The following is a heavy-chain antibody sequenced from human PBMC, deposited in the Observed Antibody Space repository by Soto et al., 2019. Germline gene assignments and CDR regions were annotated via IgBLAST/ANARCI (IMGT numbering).Heavy chain of an antibody. CDR1: GYTFTGYY. D-gene: IGHD1-26*01. J-gene: IGHJ6*02. V-gene: IGHV1-2*04. CDR2: INPNSGGT. CDR3: ARDSLNAWSQQYYYYGMDV. Sequence: ASVKVSCKASGYTFTGYYMHWVRQAPGQGLEWMGWINPNSGGTNYAQKFQGWVTMTRDTSISTAYMELSRLRSDDTAVYYCARDSLNAWSQQYYYYGMDVWGQGTKVTVSS.